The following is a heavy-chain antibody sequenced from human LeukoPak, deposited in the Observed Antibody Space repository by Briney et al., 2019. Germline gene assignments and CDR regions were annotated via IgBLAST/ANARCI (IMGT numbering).Heavy chain of an antibody. CDR1: GYIFTSYW. D-gene: IGHD3-10*01. J-gene: IGHJ4*02. CDR2: IYPGDSDT. CDR3: ARLELYYYGSGSYPPPDY. Sequence: KPGESLTISCTGSGYIFTSYWIGWVRQMPGKGLEWMGIIYPGDSDTRYSPSFQGQVTISADKSISTASLQWSSLKASDTAMYYCARLELYYYGSGSYPPPDYWGQGTLVTVSS. V-gene: IGHV5-51*03.